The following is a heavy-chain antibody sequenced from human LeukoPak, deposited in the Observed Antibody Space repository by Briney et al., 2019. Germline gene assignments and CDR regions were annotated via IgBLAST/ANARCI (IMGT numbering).Heavy chain of an antibody. CDR1: GFTFSTYS. CDR3: AKDSVGGYGTLPGAFDI. V-gene: IGHV3-23*01. CDR2: NSGTGRST. D-gene: IGHD4-17*01. Sequence: PGGSLRLSCAASGFTFSTYSMNWVRQAPGKGLEWVSGNSGTGRSTYYADSVKGRFTISRDNSKNTLYLQMNSLRAEDTAVYYCAKDSVGGYGTLPGAFDIWGQGTMVTVSS. J-gene: IGHJ3*02.